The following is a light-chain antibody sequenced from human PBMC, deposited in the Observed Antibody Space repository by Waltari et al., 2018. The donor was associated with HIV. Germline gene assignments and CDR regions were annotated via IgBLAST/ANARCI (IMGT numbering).Light chain of an antibody. CDR3: SSYTSSSTLYV. Sequence: QSALTQPASVSGSPGQSITIPCTGTSRDVGGYNYVSLYQQHPGKAPKLMIYEVSNRPSGVSNRFSGSKSGNTASLTISGLQAEDEADYYCSSYTSSSTLYVFGTGTKVTVL. J-gene: IGLJ1*01. CDR1: SRDVGGYNY. V-gene: IGLV2-14*01. CDR2: EVS.